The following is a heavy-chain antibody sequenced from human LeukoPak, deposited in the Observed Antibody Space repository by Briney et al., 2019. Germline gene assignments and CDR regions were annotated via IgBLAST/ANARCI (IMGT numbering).Heavy chain of an antibody. CDR1: GITLTNYG. J-gene: IGHJ4*02. Sequence: PGGSLRLSCAVSGITLTNYGMSWVRQAPGKGLEWVSSISSSSSYIYYADSVKGRFTISRDNAKNSLYLQMNSLRAEDTAVYYCARETTSIAARPDYWGQGTLVTVSS. CDR2: ISSSSSYI. V-gene: IGHV3-21*01. CDR3: ARETTSIAARPDY. D-gene: IGHD6-6*01.